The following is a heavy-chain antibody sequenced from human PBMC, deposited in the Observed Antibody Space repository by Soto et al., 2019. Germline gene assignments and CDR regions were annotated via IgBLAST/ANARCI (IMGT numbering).Heavy chain of an antibody. J-gene: IGHJ4*02. D-gene: IGHD6-6*01. CDR2: IYDSESA. CDR1: GESISSGGYY. CDR3: ARASSSSSAADY. V-gene: IGHV4-31*03. Sequence: QVQPQESGPGLVKPSQTLSLTCSVSGESISSGGYYWSWIRHHPGKGLEWIGYIYDSESAYYNPSLKSRVTISMDTSKNHFAMRLSSVTAADTAVYYCARASSSSSAADYWGQGTLATVSS.